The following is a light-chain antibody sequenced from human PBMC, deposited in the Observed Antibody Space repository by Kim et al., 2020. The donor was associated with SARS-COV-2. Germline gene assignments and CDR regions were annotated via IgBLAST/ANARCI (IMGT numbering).Light chain of an antibody. J-gene: IGLJ1*01. V-gene: IGLV1-44*01. Sequence: GQRVTISCSGCGSNIGRNTVNWYQQVPGTAPKLLIYYNYQRPSGVPDRFSGSKSDTSASLAISGLQSDDEADYYCATWDDNLNAYVFGPGTKVTVL. CDR2: YNY. CDR3: ATWDDNLNAYV. CDR1: GSNIGRNT.